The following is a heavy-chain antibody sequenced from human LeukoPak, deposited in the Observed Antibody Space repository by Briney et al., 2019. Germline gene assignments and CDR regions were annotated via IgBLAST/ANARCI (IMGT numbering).Heavy chain of an antibody. D-gene: IGHD3-3*01. CDR2: INYSGST. V-gene: IGHV4-59*08. CDR1: GGSMNSYF. J-gene: IGHJ4*02. CDR3: ARVVSYEYYFDY. Sequence: SETLSLTCTVSGGSMNSYFWGWVRQPPGKGLEWLAYINYSGSTNYNPSLKSRLTISEDTSKTQFSLKLSSVSAADTAVYYCARVVSYEYYFDYWGQGTLVTVSS.